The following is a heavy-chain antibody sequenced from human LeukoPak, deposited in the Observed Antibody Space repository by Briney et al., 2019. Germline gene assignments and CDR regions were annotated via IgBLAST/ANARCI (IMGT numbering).Heavy chain of an antibody. CDR3: ARDGYSGYDFYFDY. Sequence: PGGSLRLSWAASGFTFSSYGMHWVRQAPGKGPEWVAVIWFDGSDKYYADSVKGRFTISRDNSKNTLYLQMNSLRAEDTAVYYCARDGYSGYDFYFDYWGQGSLVTVSS. D-gene: IGHD5-12*01. CDR1: GFTFSSYG. V-gene: IGHV3-33*01. J-gene: IGHJ4*02. CDR2: IWFDGSDK.